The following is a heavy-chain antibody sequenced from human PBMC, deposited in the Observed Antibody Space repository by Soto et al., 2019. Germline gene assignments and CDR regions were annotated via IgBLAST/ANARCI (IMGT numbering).Heavy chain of an antibody. J-gene: IGHJ6*02. CDR3: ARAHGGTVFGVVIITVYYYGMDV. CDR2: ILYGGNNK. CDR1: GFTFSSYD. D-gene: IGHD3-3*01. V-gene: IGHV3-30*03. Sequence: GGSLRVSCAASGFTFSSYDMHCVRQAPGKGLEWVAVILYGGNNKYYADSVKGRFTIHRYNSQNTLYLQMNSLRAEDTAVYYCARAHGGTVFGVVIITVYYYGMDVWGQGTTVTVSS.